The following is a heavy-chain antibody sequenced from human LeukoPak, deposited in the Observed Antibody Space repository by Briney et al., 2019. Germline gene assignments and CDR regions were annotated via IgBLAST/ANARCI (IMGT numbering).Heavy chain of an antibody. CDR3: ARQKLSRSTYYYDSSGGGYYFDY. CDR1: GGSISSYY. CDR2: IYYSGST. V-gene: IGHV4-59*01. J-gene: IGHJ4*02. Sequence: SETLSLTCTASGGSISSYYWSWIRQPPGKGLEWIGYIYYSGSTNYNPSLKSRVTISVDTSKNQFSLKLSSVTAADTAVYYCARQKLSRSTYYYDSSGGGYYFDYWGQGTLVTVSS. D-gene: IGHD3-22*01.